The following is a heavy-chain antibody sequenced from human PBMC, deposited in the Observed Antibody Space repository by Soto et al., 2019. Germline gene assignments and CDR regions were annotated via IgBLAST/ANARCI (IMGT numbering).Heavy chain of an antibody. D-gene: IGHD3-10*01. CDR3: VRGVLS. CDR1: GGSISSGGYY. CDR2: IHHSGST. J-gene: IGHJ1*01. V-gene: IGHV4-31*03. Sequence: QVQLQESGPGLVKASQTLSLTCNVSGGSISSGGYYWTWIRQHPGKGLEWIGNIHHSGSTFYNPSLKSRVSISVDTSKNQFSLKLSSVTDADTAVYFCVRGVLSWGQGTLVTVSS.